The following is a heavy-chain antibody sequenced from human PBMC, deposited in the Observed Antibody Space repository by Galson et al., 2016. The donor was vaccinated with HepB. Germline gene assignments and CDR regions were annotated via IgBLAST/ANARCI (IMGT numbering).Heavy chain of an antibody. CDR1: GVSITSGGYY. CDR2: IYHSGST. D-gene: IGHD4/OR15-4a*01. Sequence: TLSLTCTVSGVSITSGGYYWSWIRQHPGKGLEWIGYIYHSGSTYYNSSLKRRVSISVDTSKNQFSLKLNSLSAADTAVYFCARGGRKGLWGYYFDFWGQGTPVTVSS. J-gene: IGHJ4*02. V-gene: IGHV4-31*03. CDR3: ARGGRKGLWGYYFDF.